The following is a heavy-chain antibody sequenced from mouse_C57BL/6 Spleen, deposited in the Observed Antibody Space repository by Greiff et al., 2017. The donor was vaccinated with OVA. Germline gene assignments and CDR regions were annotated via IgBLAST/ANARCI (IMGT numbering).Heavy chain of an antibody. V-gene: IGHV1-22*01. CDR1: GYTFTDYN. CDR3: AREGSSGPWFAY. Sequence: VQLQQSGPELVKPGASVKMSCKASGYTFTDYNMHWVKQSHGKSLEWIGYINPNNGGTSYNQKFKGKATLTVNKSSSTAYMELRSLTSDDSAVYYCAREGSSGPWFAYWGQGTLVTVSA. D-gene: IGHD3-2*02. J-gene: IGHJ3*01. CDR2: INPNNGGT.